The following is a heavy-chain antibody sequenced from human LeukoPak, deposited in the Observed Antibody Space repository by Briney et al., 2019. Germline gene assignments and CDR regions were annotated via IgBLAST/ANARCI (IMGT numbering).Heavy chain of an antibody. CDR1: GYTFTDYY. CDR2: MDPNSGGT. Sequence: GASVKVSCKASGYTFTDYYIHWVRQAPGQGLEWMGWMDPNSGGTNYAQKFQGRVTMNRDTSITTAYMELIRLRSDDTAVYYCARGYCGGECYSHDVFDIWGQGTVVTVSS. J-gene: IGHJ3*02. V-gene: IGHV1-2*02. CDR3: ARGYCGGECYSHDVFDI. D-gene: IGHD2-21*01.